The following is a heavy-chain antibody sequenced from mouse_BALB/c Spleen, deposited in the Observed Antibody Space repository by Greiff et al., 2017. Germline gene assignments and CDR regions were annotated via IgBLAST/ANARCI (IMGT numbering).Heavy chain of an antibody. V-gene: IGHV2-9*02. CDR3: ARGMIWMDY. D-gene: IGHD2-4*01. CDR1: GFSLTSYG. J-gene: IGHJ2*01. Sequence: VQRVESGPGLVAPSQSLSITCTVSGFSLTSYGVHWVRQPPGPGLEWMGVIWAGGSTNYNSALMSRLSISKDNSKSQVFLKMNSLQTDDTAMYYCARGMIWMDYWGQGTTLTVSS. CDR2: IWAGGST.